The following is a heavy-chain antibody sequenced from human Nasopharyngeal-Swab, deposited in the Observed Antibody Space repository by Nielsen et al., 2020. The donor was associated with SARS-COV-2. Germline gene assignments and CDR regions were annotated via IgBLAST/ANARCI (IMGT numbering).Heavy chain of an antibody. CDR1: GYTFGSFW. J-gene: IGHJ4*02. Sequence: GESLKISCAGSGYTFGSFWMHWVRQVPGKGLVWVSRIDTDGSVTDYADSVKGRFTISRDNAKNTLYLQMNSLRVEDTAVYYCVKHQGSSSDQWGQGTLVTVSS. CDR2: IDTDGSVT. V-gene: IGHV3-74*01. CDR3: VKHQGSSSDQ.